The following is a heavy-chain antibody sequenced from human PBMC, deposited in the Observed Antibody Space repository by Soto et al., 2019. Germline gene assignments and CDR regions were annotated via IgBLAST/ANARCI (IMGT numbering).Heavy chain of an antibody. V-gene: IGHV4-59*01. CDR1: GGSIRSYY. J-gene: IGHJ4*02. D-gene: IGHD5-18*01. CDR3: ARGAADTAMVDS. CDR2: IFYSGST. Sequence: LSLTCTVSGGSIRSYYWTWIRQPPGKGLGWLGYIFYSGSTFYNPSLKSRVTISIHTSKSQFSLQLTSVTAADTAVYYCARGAADTAMVDSWGQGTLVTVSS.